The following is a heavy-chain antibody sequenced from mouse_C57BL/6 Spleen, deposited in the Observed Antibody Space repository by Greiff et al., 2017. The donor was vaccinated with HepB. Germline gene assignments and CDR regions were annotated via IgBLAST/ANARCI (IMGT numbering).Heavy chain of an antibody. CDR1: GFTFSSYG. CDR3: ARQGDGYDVGFDY. J-gene: IGHJ2*01. Sequence: EVKLQESGGDLVKPGGSLKLSCAASGFTFSSYGMSWVRQTPDKRLEWVATISSGGSYTYYPDSVKGRFTISRDNAKNTLYLQMSSLKSEDTAMYYCARQGDGYDVGFDYWGQGTTLTVSS. CDR2: ISSGGSYT. V-gene: IGHV5-6*01. D-gene: IGHD2-2*01.